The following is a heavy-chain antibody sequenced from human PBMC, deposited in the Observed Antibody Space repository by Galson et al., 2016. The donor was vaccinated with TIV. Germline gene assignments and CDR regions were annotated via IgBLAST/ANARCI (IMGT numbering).Heavy chain of an antibody. CDR3: ARPMYYYGSGSFQYYGMDV. J-gene: IGHJ6*02. D-gene: IGHD3-10*01. V-gene: IGHV1-18*01. CDR1: GYTFTSFG. CDR2: ISVYNGDT. Sequence: SVKVSCRASGYTFTSFGLSWVRQAPGQGLEWMGWISVYNGDTDYAVKFQGRVTLTTDRYTDTAYMDLRSLGSDDTAVYFCARPMYYYGSGSFQYYGMDVWGQGTTVTVPS.